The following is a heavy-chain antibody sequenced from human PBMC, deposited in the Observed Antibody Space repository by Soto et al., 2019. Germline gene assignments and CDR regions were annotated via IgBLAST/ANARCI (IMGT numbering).Heavy chain of an antibody. D-gene: IGHD2-15*01. CDR2: ISYDGSSK. V-gene: IGHV3-30-3*01. CDR3: AKAGGLLLDY. J-gene: IGHJ4*02. Sequence: QVQLVESGGGVVQPGRSLRLSCAASGFTFSSYAMHWVRQAPGKGLEWVAVISYDGSSKFYADSVKGRFTISRDTSKNTLYLQMNSLRAEDTAVYYCAKAGGLLLDYWGRGTLVTVSS. CDR1: GFTFSSYA.